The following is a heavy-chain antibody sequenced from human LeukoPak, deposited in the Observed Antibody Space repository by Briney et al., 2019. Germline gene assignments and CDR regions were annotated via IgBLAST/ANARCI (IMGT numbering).Heavy chain of an antibody. J-gene: IGHJ4*02. CDR3: ARTRGYSYGYDY. CDR1: GFTXSXYS. D-gene: IGHD5-18*01. CDR2: ISSSSSYI. V-gene: IGHV3-21*01. Sequence: XAAXGFTXSXYSMNWVRQAPGKGLEWVSSISSSSSYIYYADSVKGRFTISRDNAKNSLYLQMNSLRAEDTAVYYCARTRGYSYGYDYWGQGTLVTVSS.